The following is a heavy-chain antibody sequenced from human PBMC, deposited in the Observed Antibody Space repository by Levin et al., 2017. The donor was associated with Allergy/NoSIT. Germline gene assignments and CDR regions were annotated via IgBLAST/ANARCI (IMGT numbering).Heavy chain of an antibody. Sequence: EASVKVSCAASGFTFSSYWMSWVRQAPGKGLEWVANIKQDGSEKYYVDSVKGRFTISRDNAKNSLYLQMNSLRAEDTAVYYCARDYGDYFDYWGQGTLVTVSS. CDR2: IKQDGSEK. CDR1: GFTFSSYW. J-gene: IGHJ4*02. CDR3: ARDYGDYFDY. V-gene: IGHV3-7*01. D-gene: IGHD4-17*01.